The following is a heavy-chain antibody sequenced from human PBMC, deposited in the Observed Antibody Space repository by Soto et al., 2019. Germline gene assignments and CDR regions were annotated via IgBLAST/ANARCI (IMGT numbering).Heavy chain of an antibody. CDR2: IKQDGSEK. CDR3: ARDLAVAGRGPPHMFDP. D-gene: IGHD6-19*01. J-gene: IGHJ5*02. V-gene: IGHV3-7*05. Sequence: PGGSLRLSCAASGLTFSSYWMSWVRQAPGKGLEWVANIKQDGSEKYYVDSVKGRFTISRDNAKNSLYLQMNSLRAEDTAVYYCARDLAVAGRGPPHMFDPWGHGTLVTVSS. CDR1: GLTFSSYW.